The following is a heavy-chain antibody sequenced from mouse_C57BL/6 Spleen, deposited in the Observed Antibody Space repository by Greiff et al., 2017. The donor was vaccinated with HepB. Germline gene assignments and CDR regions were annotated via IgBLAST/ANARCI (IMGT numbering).Heavy chain of an antibody. CDR2: IDPENGDT. CDR1: GFNIKDDY. D-gene: IGHD3-2*02. CDR3: TTGQRRLRFAY. J-gene: IGHJ3*01. V-gene: IGHV14-4*01. Sequence: VQLQQSGAELVRPGASVKLSCTASGFNIKDDYMHWVKQRPEQGLEWIGWIDPENGDTEYASKFQGKATITADTSSNTAYLQLSSLTSEDTAVYYCTTGQRRLRFAYWGQGTLVTVSA.